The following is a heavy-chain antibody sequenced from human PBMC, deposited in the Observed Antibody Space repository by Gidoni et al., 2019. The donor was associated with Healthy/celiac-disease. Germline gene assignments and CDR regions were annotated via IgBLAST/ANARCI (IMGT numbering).Heavy chain of an antibody. Sequence: EVQLLESGGGLVQPGGSLRLSCAASGFPFGSYAIRWVRQAPGKGLEWVSAISGSGGSTYYADSVKGRFTISRDNSKNTLYLQMNSLRAEDTAVYYCAKDLGYCSGGSCYGGNDAFDIWGQGTMVTVSS. CDR3: AKDLGYCSGGSCYGGNDAFDI. D-gene: IGHD2-15*01. V-gene: IGHV3-23*01. J-gene: IGHJ3*02. CDR1: GFPFGSYA. CDR2: ISGSGGST.